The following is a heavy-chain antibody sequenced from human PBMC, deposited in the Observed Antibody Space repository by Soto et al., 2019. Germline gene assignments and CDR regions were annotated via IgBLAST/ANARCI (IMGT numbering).Heavy chain of an antibody. Sequence: QVQLQESGPGLVKPSQTLSLTCTVSGGSISSGGYYWSWIRQHPGKGLEWIGYIYYSGSTYYNPSLKSRVTISVDTSKNQFSLKLSSVTAADTAVYYCARVDTYYDFWSGGSHQPETGFDIWFDPWGQGTLVTVSS. V-gene: IGHV4-31*03. D-gene: IGHD3-3*01. CDR1: GGSISSGGYY. CDR3: ARVDTYYDFWSGGSHQPETGFDIWFDP. J-gene: IGHJ5*02. CDR2: IYYSGST.